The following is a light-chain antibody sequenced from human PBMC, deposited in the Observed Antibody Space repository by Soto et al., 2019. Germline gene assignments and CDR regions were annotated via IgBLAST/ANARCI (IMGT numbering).Light chain of an antibody. J-gene: IGLJ3*02. V-gene: IGLV2-14*03. CDR3: TSYTTSSPYLV. CDR2: DVT. Sequence: QSVLTQPASVSGSPGQSITISCTGTSSDVGGYNYVSWYQHHPGKAPKLMIYDVTNRPSGVSNRFSGSKSGNTASLTISGLQADDEADYYCTSYTTSSPYLVFGGGTKLNVL. CDR1: SSDVGGYNY.